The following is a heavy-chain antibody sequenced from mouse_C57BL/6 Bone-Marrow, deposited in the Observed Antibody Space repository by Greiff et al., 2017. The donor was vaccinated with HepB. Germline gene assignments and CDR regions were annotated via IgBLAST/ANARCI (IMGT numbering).Heavy chain of an antibody. CDR2: IHPSDSDT. J-gene: IGHJ1*03. CDR1: GYTFTSYW. CDR3: AIDSSCHWYFDV. Sequence: QVQLQQPGAELVKPGASVKVSCKASGYTFTSYWMHWVKQRPGQGLEWIGRIHPSDSDTNYNQKFKGKATLTVDKSSSTAYMQLSGLTSEDSAVYYCAIDSSCHWYFDVWGTGTTVTVSS. D-gene: IGHD1-1*01. V-gene: IGHV1-74*01.